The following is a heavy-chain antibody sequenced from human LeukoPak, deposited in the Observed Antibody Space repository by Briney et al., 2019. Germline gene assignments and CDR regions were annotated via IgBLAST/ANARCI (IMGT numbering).Heavy chain of an antibody. D-gene: IGHD1-7*01. CDR1: GGSISSYY. V-gene: IGHV4-59*01. CDR3: ARGRLELRD. CDR2: IYYSGST. J-gene: IGHJ4*02. Sequence: SETLSLTCTVSGGSISSYYWSWIRQPPGKGLEWIGYIYYSGSTNYNPSLKSRVTISVDTSKNQFSLKLSSVTAADTAVYYCARGRLELRDWGQGTLVTVSS.